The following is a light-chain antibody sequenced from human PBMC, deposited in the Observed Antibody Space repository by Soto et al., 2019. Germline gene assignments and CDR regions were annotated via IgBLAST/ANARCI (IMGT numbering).Light chain of an antibody. CDR1: ESISSW. V-gene: IGKV1-5*03. Sequence: EIQMTQPPSTLSASVGDRATITCRAGESISSWLAWYQQKPGKAPKPLIYQASALEGGVPSRFSGSGSGTEFTLTISSLQPHDFATYYCQQYKTHFPITFGQGTRLEIK. J-gene: IGKJ5*01. CDR2: QAS. CDR3: QQYKTHFPIT.